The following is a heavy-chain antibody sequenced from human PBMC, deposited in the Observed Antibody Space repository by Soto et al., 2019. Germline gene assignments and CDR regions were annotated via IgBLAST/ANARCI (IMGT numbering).Heavy chain of an antibody. J-gene: IGHJ4*02. D-gene: IGHD2-21*02. V-gene: IGHV1-46*01. CDR3: ARGGHVVVVTAALDY. Sequence: QVQLVQSGAEVKKPGASVKVSCKASGDTFTDYYIHWVRQAPGQGLEWMGIVNPSGGHTTYAQHFLGRMTMTRDRSTSFIYVELTRLPSEDTAVYYWARGGHVVVVTAALDYWGQGTLVTVYS. CDR1: GDTFTDYY. CDR2: VNPSGGHT.